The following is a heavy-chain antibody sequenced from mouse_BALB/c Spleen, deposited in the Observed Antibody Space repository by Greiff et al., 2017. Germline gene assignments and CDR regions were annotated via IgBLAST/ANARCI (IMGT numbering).Heavy chain of an antibody. Sequence: EVQLQESGGGLVQPGGSRKLSCAASGFTFSSFGMHWVRQAPEKGLEWVAYISSGSSTIYYADTVKGRFTISRDNPKNTLFLQMTSLRSEDTAMYYCARAKGANYFDYWGQGTTLTVSS. CDR1: GFTFSSFG. CDR3: ARAKGANYFDY. J-gene: IGHJ2*01. V-gene: IGHV5-17*02. CDR2: ISSGSSTI.